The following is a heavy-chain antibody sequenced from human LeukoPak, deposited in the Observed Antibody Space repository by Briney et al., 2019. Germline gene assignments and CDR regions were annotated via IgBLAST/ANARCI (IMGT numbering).Heavy chain of an antibody. CDR2: IIPIFGTA. D-gene: IGHD2-2*01. J-gene: IGHJ6*03. Sequence: SVKVSCKASGGTFSSYAISWVRQAPGQGLEWMGGIIPIFGTANYAQKFQGRVTITTDESTSTAYMELSSLRSEDTAVYYCGYCSSTSRIPYYYYMDVWGKGTTVTVSS. CDR3: GYCSSTSRIPYYYYMDV. CDR1: GGTFSSYA. V-gene: IGHV1-69*05.